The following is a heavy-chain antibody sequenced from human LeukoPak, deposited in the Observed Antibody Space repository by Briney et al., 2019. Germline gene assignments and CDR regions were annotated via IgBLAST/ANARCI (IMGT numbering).Heavy chain of an antibody. CDR1: GGSISSYY. CDR2: IYYSGST. D-gene: IGHD4-11*01. J-gene: IGHJ4*02. V-gene: IGHV4-59*08. CDR3: AASNIQSFGY. Sequence: SETLSLTCTVSGGSISSYYWSWIRQPPGKGLEWIGYIYYSGSTNYNPSLKSRVTISVDTSKNQFSLKLSSVTAADTAMYYCAASNIQSFGYWGQGTLVTVSS.